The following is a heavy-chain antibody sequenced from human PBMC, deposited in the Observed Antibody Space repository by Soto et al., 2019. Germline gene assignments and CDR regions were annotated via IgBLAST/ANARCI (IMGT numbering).Heavy chain of an antibody. CDR3: AHSGRYSSSWNTTWFDP. V-gene: IGHV2-5*02. Sequence: QITLKESGPTLVKPTQTLTLTCTFSGISLSTSGVGVGWIRQPPGKALEWLALIYWDADKRYSPSLKSRLTIPKDTSKNQVVLTMTNMDPVDTATYYCAHSGRYSSSWNTTWFDPWGQGTLVTVSS. CDR2: IYWDADK. J-gene: IGHJ5*02. D-gene: IGHD6-13*01. CDR1: GISLSTSGVG.